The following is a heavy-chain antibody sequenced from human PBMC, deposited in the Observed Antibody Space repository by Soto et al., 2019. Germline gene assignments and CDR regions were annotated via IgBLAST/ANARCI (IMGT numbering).Heavy chain of an antibody. J-gene: IGHJ4*02. V-gene: IGHV4-4*02. Sequence: QVQLQESGPGLVKPSGTLSLTCAVSGDSVSSPYYWCWVRQPPGKGLEWIGEVFHTGTPSYNPSLRSRATISMDKSLNQFSLDLSSGTAADTAVYYCARRAGWYAVHSWGPGTLVIVSS. CDR1: GDSVSSPYY. CDR3: ARRAGWYAVHS. CDR2: VFHTGTP. D-gene: IGHD6-19*01.